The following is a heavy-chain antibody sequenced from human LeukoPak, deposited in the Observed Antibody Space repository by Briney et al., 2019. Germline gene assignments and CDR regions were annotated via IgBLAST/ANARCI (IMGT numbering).Heavy chain of an antibody. Sequence: GGSLRLSCAASGFTFSSYGMHWVRQAPGKGLEWVAVISYDGSNKYYADSVKGRFTISRDNSKNTLYLQMNSLRAEDTAVYYCAKDPPRTVAAAGTGYWGQGTLVTVSS. CDR2: ISYDGSNK. J-gene: IGHJ4*02. V-gene: IGHV3-30*18. CDR3: AKDPPRTVAAAGTGY. CDR1: GFTFSSYG. D-gene: IGHD6-13*01.